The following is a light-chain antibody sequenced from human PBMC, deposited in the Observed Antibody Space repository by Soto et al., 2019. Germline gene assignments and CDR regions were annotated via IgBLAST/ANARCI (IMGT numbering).Light chain of an antibody. CDR2: EVS. CDR1: SSDVGGYNY. J-gene: IGLJ1*01. V-gene: IGLV2-8*01. CDR3: SSYAGSNLYV. Sequence: QSVLTQPPSASGSPGQSVTISCTGTSSDVGGYNYVSWYQQHPGKAPKLMIYEVSKRPSGVPDRLSGSKSGNTASLTVSGLQAEDEADYYCSSYAGSNLYVFGTGTKLTVL.